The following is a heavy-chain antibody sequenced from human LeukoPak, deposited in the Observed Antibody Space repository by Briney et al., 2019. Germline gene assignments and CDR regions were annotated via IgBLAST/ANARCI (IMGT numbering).Heavy chain of an antibody. D-gene: IGHD3-16*01. Sequence: GGSLRLSCAASGFTFSSYWMNWARQAPGKGLGWVASINHNGNVNYYVDSVKGRFTISRNNAKNSLYLQMSNLRAEDTAVYFCARGGGLDVWGQGATVTVSS. CDR2: INHNGNVN. CDR1: GFTFSSYW. V-gene: IGHV3-7*03. J-gene: IGHJ6*02. CDR3: ARGGGLDV.